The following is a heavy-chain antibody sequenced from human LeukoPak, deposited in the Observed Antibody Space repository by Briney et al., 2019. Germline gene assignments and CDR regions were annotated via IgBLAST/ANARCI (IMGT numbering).Heavy chain of an antibody. CDR2: ISAYNGNT. V-gene: IGHV1-18*01. D-gene: IGHD3-9*01. J-gene: IGHJ4*02. Sequence: ASVKVSCKASGYTFTSYGISWVRQAPGQGLEWMGWISAYNGNTNYAQKLQGRVTMTTDTSTSTAYMELRSLRSDDTAVYYCARDRYYDILTGYYNWGSFDYWGQGTLVTVSS. CDR1: GYTFTSYG. CDR3: ARDRYYDILTGYYNWGSFDY.